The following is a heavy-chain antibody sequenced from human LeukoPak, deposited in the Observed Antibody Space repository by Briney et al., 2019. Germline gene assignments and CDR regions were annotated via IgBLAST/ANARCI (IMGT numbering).Heavy chain of an antibody. J-gene: IGHJ4*02. Sequence: ASVKVSCKASGGSFSSYTIDWVRQAPGQGLEWMGGISPIFGTANYAQKFQGRVTITADESTSTAYMELSSLRSEDTAVYYCARALSGSYFLKLNNLMGYWGQGTLVTVSS. CDR2: ISPIFGTA. CDR3: ARALSGSYFLKLNNLMGY. V-gene: IGHV1-69*13. CDR1: GGSFSSYT. D-gene: IGHD1-26*01.